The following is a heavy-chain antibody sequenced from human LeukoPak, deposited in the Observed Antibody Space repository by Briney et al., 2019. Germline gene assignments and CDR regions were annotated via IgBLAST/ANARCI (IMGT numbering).Heavy chain of an antibody. CDR1: SGSISSSNW. CDR2: IYHSGST. J-gene: IGHJ4*02. D-gene: IGHD3-22*01. V-gene: IGHV4-4*02. CDR3: ARVVIYDSSGYIDY. Sequence: SGTLSLTCAVSSGSISSSNWWSWVRQPPGKGLEWIGEIYHSGSTNYNPSLKSRVTISVDKSKNQFSLKLSSVTAADTAVYYCARVVIYDSSGYIDYWGQGTLVTVSS.